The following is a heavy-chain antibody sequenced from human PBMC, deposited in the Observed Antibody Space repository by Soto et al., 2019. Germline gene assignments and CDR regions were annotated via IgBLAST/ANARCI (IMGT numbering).Heavy chain of an antibody. CDR1: GFTFTNYW. J-gene: IGHJ4*02. D-gene: IGHD3-3*01. V-gene: IGHV3-7*03. CDR3: ATTNWYYDI. Sequence: GGSLRLSCAASGFTFTNYWMSWVRQAPGKGLEWVANINGDGSEKYYVDSVKGRFTISRDNAKNSLYLQIDSLTAQNPVVYHSATTNWYYDIWGQGTLVTVSS. CDR2: INGDGSEK.